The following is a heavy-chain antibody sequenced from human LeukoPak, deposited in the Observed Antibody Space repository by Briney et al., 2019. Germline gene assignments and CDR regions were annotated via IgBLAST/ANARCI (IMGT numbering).Heavy chain of an antibody. CDR2: ISGSGDAT. V-gene: IGHV3-23*01. Sequence: PGGSLRLSCAASGFTFSSYAMSWVRQAPGKGLEWVSAISGSGDATFYADSVKDRFTISRDNSKNMLYLQMSRLRAEDTAVYYCAKDRPNYHESNGHYYRPNGDYWGQGTLVTVSS. CDR3: AKDRPNYHESNGHYYRPNGDY. J-gene: IGHJ4*02. CDR1: GFTFSSYA. D-gene: IGHD3-22*01.